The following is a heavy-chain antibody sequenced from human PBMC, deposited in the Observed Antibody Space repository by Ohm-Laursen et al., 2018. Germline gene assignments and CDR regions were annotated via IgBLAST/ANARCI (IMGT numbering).Heavy chain of an antibody. D-gene: IGHD3-22*01. Sequence: SLRLSCTASGFTFRSYWMHWVRQAPGKGPVWVSRINSDGSSTSYADSVKGRFTISRDNAKNTLYLQMNSLRAEDTAVYYCARSYDSRSGYYYYGMDVWGQGTTVTVSS. J-gene: IGHJ6*02. V-gene: IGHV3-74*01. CDR1: GFTFRSYW. CDR3: ARSYDSRSGYYYYGMDV. CDR2: INSDGSST.